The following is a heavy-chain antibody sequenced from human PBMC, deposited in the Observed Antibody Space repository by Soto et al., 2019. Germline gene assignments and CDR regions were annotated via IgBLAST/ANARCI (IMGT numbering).Heavy chain of an antibody. CDR1: GYTFTSYD. V-gene: IGHV1-8*01. J-gene: IGHJ4*02. CDR2: MNPNSNNT. Sequence: QVQLVQSGAEVKKPGASVKVSCKASGYTFTSYDINWVRQATGQGLEWMGWMNPNSNNTGYAQKFQGRLTMTRNTSITTAYMELSSLSSEEAAEYYCGRERGGGYFDYWGQGTLVTVSS. CDR3: GRERGGGYFDY. D-gene: IGHD6-13*01.